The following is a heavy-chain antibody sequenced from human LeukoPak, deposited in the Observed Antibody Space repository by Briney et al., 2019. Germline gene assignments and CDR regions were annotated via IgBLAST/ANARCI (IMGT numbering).Heavy chain of an antibody. J-gene: IGHJ4*02. Sequence: PGGSLRLFCAASGFTFSSYAMRWVRQAPGKGLEWVSDISVSGGSTYYADSVKGRFTISRENSKNTLYLQMNSLRAEDTAVYYCAGRESYGFVDYWGQGTLVTVSS. V-gene: IGHV3-23*01. CDR2: ISVSGGST. D-gene: IGHD1-26*01. CDR3: AGRESYGFVDY. CDR1: GFTFSSYA.